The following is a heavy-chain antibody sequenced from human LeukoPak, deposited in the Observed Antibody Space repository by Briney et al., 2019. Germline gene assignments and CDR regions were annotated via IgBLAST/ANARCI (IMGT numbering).Heavy chain of an antibody. CDR1: GFTFNNAW. J-gene: IGHJ3*02. D-gene: IGHD2-2*01. V-gene: IGHV3-15*01. CDR2: IKSKTDGGTT. CDR3: STRLGYCSSTSCPNAFDI. Sequence: GGSLRLSCAASGFTFNNAWMSWVRQAPGKGLEWAGRIKSKTDGGTTDYAAPVKGRFTISRDDSKNTLYLQMNSLKTEDTAVYYCSTRLGYCSSTSCPNAFDIWGQGTMVTVSS.